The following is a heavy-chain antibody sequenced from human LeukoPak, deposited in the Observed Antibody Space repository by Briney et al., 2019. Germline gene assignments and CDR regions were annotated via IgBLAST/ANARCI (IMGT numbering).Heavy chain of an antibody. Sequence: GGSLRLSCAASGFTFSSFAMSWVRQAPGKGLEWVSVVSSSGGSTYYADSVKGRFTISRDNSKNTLSLQMNGLRAEDTAVYYCAKVMAARPFDPWGQGTLVTVSS. V-gene: IGHV3-23*01. CDR2: VSSSGGST. CDR1: GFTFSSFA. J-gene: IGHJ5*02. CDR3: AKVMAARPFDP. D-gene: IGHD6-6*01.